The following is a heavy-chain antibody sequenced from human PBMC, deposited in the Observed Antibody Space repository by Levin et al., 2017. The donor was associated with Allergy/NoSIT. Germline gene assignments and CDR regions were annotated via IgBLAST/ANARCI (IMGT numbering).Heavy chain of an antibody. CDR2: IYSGGST. CDR3: AITGLYCGGDCLDY. CDR1: GFTVSSNY. Sequence: LSLTCAASGFTVSSNYMSWVRQAPGKGLEWVSVIYSGGSTYYADSVKGRFTISRDNSKNTLYLQMNSLRAEDTAVYYCAITGLYCGGDCLDYWGQGTLVTVSS. J-gene: IGHJ4*02. D-gene: IGHD2-21*02. V-gene: IGHV3-53*01.